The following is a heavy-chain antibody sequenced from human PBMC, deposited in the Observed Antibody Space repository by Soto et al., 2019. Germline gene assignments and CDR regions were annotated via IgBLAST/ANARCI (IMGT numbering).Heavy chain of an antibody. D-gene: IGHD1-26*01. CDR3: AKYRGSGIYTNWNFDV. Sequence: EVQVLESGGGLVQPGGSLRLSCAASGFTFSNYAMSWVRQAPGKGLEWVSTIHGGGDYTHYKDSVNGRFTISRYKSRNPLFLQMNSLRAEDTAVYYCAKYRGSGIYTNWNFDVGGRGTLVTVSS. J-gene: IGHJ2*01. V-gene: IGHV3-23*01. CDR2: IHGGGDYT. CDR1: GFTFSNYA.